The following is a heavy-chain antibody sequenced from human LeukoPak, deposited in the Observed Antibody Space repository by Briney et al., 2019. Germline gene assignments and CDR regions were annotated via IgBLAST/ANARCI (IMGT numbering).Heavy chain of an antibody. D-gene: IGHD6-13*01. J-gene: IGHJ4*02. CDR3: ARNCGSSWYYFDY. CDR1: GGSISGCY. Sequence: SETLSLTCTVSGGSISGCYWSWIRKPPRKGLERIGYIYYCGNTDYNPSLKRRVTISVETSNNQFSLKLSSVTAAGTAVYYCARNCGSSWYYFDYWGQGTLVTVSS. CDR2: IYYCGNT. V-gene: IGHV4-59*01.